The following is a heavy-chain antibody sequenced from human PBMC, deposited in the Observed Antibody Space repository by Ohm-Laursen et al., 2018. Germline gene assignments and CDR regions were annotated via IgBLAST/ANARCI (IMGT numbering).Heavy chain of an antibody. J-gene: IGHJ5*02. Sequence: SLRLSCAASGFTFSDFYMSWIRQAPGKGLEWISYITSIGDTLYYVDSVQGRFTISRDNAKNSLYLQMNSLRVEDTAVYYCARNLGYCSGGGCYYFDPWGQGTLVTVSS. CDR3: ARNLGYCSGGGCYYFDP. V-gene: IGHV3-11*01. D-gene: IGHD2-15*01. CDR2: ITSIGDTL. CDR1: GFTFSDFY.